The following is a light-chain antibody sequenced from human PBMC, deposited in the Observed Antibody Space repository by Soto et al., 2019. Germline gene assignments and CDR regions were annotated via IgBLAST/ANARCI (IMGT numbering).Light chain of an antibody. J-gene: IGKJ1*01. CDR2: GAS. CDR3: QQYGSSGT. Sequence: EIVLTQSAGTLSLSPGERATLSCRASQSVSNNYLAWYQQKPGQAPRLLIYGASNRATGIPDRFIGSGSGTDFTLTISRMEPEDFAVDDCQQYGSSGTFGQGTKVDIK. CDR1: QSVSNNY. V-gene: IGKV3-20*01.